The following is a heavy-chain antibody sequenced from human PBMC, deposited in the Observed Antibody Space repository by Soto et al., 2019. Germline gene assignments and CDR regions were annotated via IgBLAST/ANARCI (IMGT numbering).Heavy chain of an antibody. V-gene: IGHV1-2*02. CDR3: AREPMVRAAHGFDI. Sequence: ASVMVSCKASGYTFTGHYMHWVRQAPGQGLEWMGWINSNSVGTNYAQKFQGRVTMTRDTSISTAYMELSRLRSDDTAVYYCAREPMVRAAHGFDIWGQGTMVTVSS. CDR2: INSNSVGT. CDR1: GYTFTGHY. J-gene: IGHJ3*02. D-gene: IGHD3-10*01.